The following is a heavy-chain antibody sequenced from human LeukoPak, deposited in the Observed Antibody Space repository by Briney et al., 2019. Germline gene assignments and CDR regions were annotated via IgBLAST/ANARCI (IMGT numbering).Heavy chain of an antibody. J-gene: IGHJ6*04. CDR1: GFTFSSYS. V-gene: IGHV3-21*01. Sequence: PGGSLRLSCAASGFTFSSYSMNWVRQASGKGLEWVSSISSSSSYIYYADSVKGRFTISRDNAKNSLYLQMNSLRAEDTAVYYCARAAAAADQYYYYGMDVWGKGTTVTVSS. CDR3: ARAAAAADQYYYYGMDV. CDR2: ISSSSSYI. D-gene: IGHD6-13*01.